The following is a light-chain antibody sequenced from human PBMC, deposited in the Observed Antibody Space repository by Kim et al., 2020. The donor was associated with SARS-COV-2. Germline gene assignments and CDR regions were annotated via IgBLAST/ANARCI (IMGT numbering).Light chain of an antibody. CDR3: SSYTSSSTHPYV. V-gene: IGLV2-14*03. CDR2: DVS. J-gene: IGLJ1*01. CDR1: SSDLCVYNY. Sequence: SIPLPSTEPSSDLCVYNYVPQYQQHPGKAPKLVIYDVSNRPSGVSNRFSGSKSGNTASLTISGLQAEDEADYYCSSYTSSSTHPYVFGTGTKVTVL.